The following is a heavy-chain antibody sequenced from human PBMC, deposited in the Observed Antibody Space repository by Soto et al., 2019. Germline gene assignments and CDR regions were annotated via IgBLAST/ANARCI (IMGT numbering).Heavy chain of an antibody. Sequence: QVQLQESGPGLVKPSDTLSLTCAVSGYSISSSNWWGWIRQPPGKGLEWIGYLCYSGSTYYNPSLKSRVTMSVDTSKNHFSLKLSSVTAVDTAVYYCARRIVTTSEDYFDYWGQGTLVTVSS. CDR1: GYSISSSNW. J-gene: IGHJ4*02. D-gene: IGHD4-4*01. V-gene: IGHV4-28*01. CDR2: LCYSGST. CDR3: ARRIVTTSEDYFDY.